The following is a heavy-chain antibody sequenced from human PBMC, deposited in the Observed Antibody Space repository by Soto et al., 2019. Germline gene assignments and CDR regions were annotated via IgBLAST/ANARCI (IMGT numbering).Heavy chain of an antibody. CDR3: ARDSDILTGYWDY. CDR2: INHSGST. J-gene: IGHJ4*02. D-gene: IGHD3-9*01. CDR1: GGSFSGYY. V-gene: IGHV4-34*01. Sequence: SETLSLTCAVYGGSFSGYYWSWIRQPPGKGLEWIGEINHSGSTNYNPSLKSRVTISVDTSKNQFSLKLSSVTAADTAVYYCARDSDILTGYWDYWGQGTLVTVSS.